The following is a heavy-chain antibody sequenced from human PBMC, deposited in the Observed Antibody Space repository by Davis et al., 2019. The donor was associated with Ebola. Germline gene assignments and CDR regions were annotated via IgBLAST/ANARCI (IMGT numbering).Heavy chain of an antibody. V-gene: IGHV1-18*04. J-gene: IGHJ4*02. D-gene: IGHD3-10*01. CDR3: ARGGGSTQSGIDY. Sequence: ASVKVSCKASGYTFSDYYVHWVRQAPGQGLEWVGWISTTNGITNYAQKIQGRVTMTTDTSTSTAYMELRSLRSDDTAVYYCARGGGSTQSGIDYWGQGTLVTVSS. CDR2: ISTTNGIT. CDR1: GYTFSDYY.